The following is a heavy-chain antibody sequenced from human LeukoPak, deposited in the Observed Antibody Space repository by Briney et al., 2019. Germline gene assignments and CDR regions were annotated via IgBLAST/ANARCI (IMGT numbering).Heavy chain of an antibody. Sequence: SETLSLTCTVSGGSISSGDYYWSWIRQPPGKGLEWIGYIYYSGSTYYNPSLKSRVTISVDTSKNPFSLKLSSVTAADTAVYYCARGVGARRPYYFDYWGQGTLVTVSS. CDR2: IYYSGST. CDR3: ARGVGARRPYYFDY. D-gene: IGHD1-26*01. J-gene: IGHJ4*02. CDR1: GGSISSGDYY. V-gene: IGHV4-30-4*01.